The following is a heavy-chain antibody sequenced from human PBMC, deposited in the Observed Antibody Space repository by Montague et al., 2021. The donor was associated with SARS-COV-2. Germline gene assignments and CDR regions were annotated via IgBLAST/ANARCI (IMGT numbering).Heavy chain of an antibody. V-gene: IGHV1-2*02. CDR2: INLSSGGT. CDR3: ARGGHDIVVLQGVISYGMDV. J-gene: IGHJ6*02. Sequence: SVKVSCKASGYTFSDYYMHWVRQAPGQGLEWMGWINLSSGGTNFAQKIQGRVTMSRDTSSRTAYMDLRRLTSDDTAVYYCARGGHDIVVLQGVISYGMDVWGQGTTVSVSS. CDR1: GYTFSDYY. D-gene: IGHD2-2*01.